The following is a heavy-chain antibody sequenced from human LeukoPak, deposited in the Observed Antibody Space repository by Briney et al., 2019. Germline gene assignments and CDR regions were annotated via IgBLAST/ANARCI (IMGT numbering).Heavy chain of an antibody. D-gene: IGHD6-6*01. CDR1: GFTFSNYW. CDR3: ASGQQLGY. V-gene: IGHV3-7*01. Sequence: GGSLRLSRAASGFTFSNYWMSWVREAPGKGLEWGANIKQDGREKYYVDSVKGRFPISRDNAKNSLYLQMTSLRAEDTAVYYCASGQQLGYWGQGTLVTVSS. CDR2: IKQDGREK. J-gene: IGHJ4*02.